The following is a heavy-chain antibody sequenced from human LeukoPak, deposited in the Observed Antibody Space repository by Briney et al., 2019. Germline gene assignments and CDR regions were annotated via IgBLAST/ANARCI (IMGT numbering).Heavy chain of an antibody. CDR2: IIPIFGTA. D-gene: IGHD5-24*01. CDR3: ARIRDGYNDAYDI. Sequence: GASVKVSCKASGGTFSSYAISWVRQAPGQGLEWMGGIIPIFGTANYAQKFQGRVTITADESTSTAYMELSSLRSDDTAVYYCARIRDGYNDAYDIWGQGTLVTVSS. CDR1: GGTFSSYA. J-gene: IGHJ4*02. V-gene: IGHV1-69*13.